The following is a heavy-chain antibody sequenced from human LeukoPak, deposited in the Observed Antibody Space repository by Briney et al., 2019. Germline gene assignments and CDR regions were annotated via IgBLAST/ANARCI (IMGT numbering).Heavy chain of an antibody. CDR2: ISGSGGST. J-gene: IGHJ6*02. CDR3: AKGDGTMIYYYYGMDV. D-gene: IGHD3-22*01. V-gene: IGHV3-23*01. Sequence: GGSLRLSCAASGFTFSSYAMSWVRQAPGKGLEWVSAISGSGGSTYYADSVKGRFTISRDNSKNTLYLQMNSLRAEDTAVYYCAKGDGTMIYYYYGMDVWGQGTTVTVSS. CDR1: GFTFSSYA.